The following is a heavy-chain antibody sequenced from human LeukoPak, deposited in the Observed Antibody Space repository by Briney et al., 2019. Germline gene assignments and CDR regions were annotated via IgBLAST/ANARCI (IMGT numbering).Heavy chain of an antibody. D-gene: IGHD6-19*01. CDR2: IYYGGNT. CDR1: GGSISSYY. Sequence: SETLSLTCTVSGGSISSYYWSWIRQPPGKGLEWIGYIYYGGNTNYNPSLKSRVTISIDTSMNQFSLKLSSVTAADTAVYYCARVGSGCFDYWGQGTLVTVSS. V-gene: IGHV4-59*01. CDR3: ARVGSGCFDY. J-gene: IGHJ4*02.